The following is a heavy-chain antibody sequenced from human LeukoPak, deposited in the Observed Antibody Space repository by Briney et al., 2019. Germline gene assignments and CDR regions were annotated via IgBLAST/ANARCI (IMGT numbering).Heavy chain of an antibody. V-gene: IGHV3-11*03. D-gene: IGHD2-2*01. CDR2: ISRSSDYK. Sequence: GGSLRLSCAASGFAFGDYHMSWIRQAPGKGLEWVSYISRSSDYKDFADSVRGRSTVSRDNAKNSMYLQMSSLRAEDTAVYYCAGPTCLRGAYCSTNFWGQGTLVTVSS. CDR3: AGPTCLRGAYCSTNF. J-gene: IGHJ4*02. CDR1: GFAFGDYH.